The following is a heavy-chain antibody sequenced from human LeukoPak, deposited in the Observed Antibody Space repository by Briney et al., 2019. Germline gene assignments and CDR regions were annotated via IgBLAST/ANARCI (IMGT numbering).Heavy chain of an antibody. J-gene: IGHJ5*02. CDR1: GGSISSGGYS. CDR2: IYHSGST. CDR3: ARDYRNWFDP. V-gene: IGHV4-30-2*01. Sequence: SETLSLTCAVSGGSISSGGYSWSWIRQPPGKGLEWIGYIYHSGSTYYNLSLKSRVTISVDRSKNQFSLKLSSVTAADTAVYYCARDYRNWFDPWGQGTLVTVSS.